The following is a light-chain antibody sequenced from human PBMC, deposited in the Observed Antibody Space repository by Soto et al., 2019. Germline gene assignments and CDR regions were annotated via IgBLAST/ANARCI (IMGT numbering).Light chain of an antibody. Sequence: DIQMTQSPSSLSASVGDRVTITCRASQGISNYLAWYQQKPGKVPKLLIYAASTVQSGAPSRFSGSGSGTYFSLTISSLPPEEVATYYCQKYNSAPWTLGQGTKVELK. CDR3: QKYNSAPWT. J-gene: IGKJ1*01. CDR2: AAS. CDR1: QGISNY. V-gene: IGKV1-27*01.